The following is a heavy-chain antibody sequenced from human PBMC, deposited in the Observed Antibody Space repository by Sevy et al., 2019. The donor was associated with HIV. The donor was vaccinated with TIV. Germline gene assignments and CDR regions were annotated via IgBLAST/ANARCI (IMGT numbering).Heavy chain of an antibody. CDR1: GFTFSHYA. J-gene: IGHJ6*02. CDR2: ITGSADST. D-gene: IGHD2-2*01. CDR3: GKVVVPADIGPSYYYAYGMDV. Sequence: GGSLRLSCAASGFTFSHYAINWVRQAPGKGLEWVSRITGSADSTFYADSVKGRFTISRDNSKNTLHLQMNSLRVEDMHVYYGGKVVVPADIGPSYYYAYGMDVWGQGTTVTVSS. V-gene: IGHV3-23*01.